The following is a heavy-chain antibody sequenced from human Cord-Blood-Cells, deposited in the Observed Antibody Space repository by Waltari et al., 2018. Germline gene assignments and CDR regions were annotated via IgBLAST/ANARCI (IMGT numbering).Heavy chain of an antibody. CDR3: AGQGQVSWNWFDP. J-gene: IGHJ5*02. D-gene: IGHD6-13*01. Sequence: QLQLQESGPGLVKPSETLSLTCTVSGGSISSSSYYWGWIRQPPGKGLEWIGSNYYSGSTYYDPSLKSRVTISVDTSKNQFSLKLSSVTAADTAGYYCAGQGQVSWNWFDPWGQGTLVTVSS. CDR1: GGSISSSSYY. V-gene: IGHV4-39*01. CDR2: NYYSGST.